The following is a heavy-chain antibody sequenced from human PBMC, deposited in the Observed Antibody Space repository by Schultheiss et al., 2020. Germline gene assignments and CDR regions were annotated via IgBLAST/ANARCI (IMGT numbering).Heavy chain of an antibody. J-gene: IGHJ5*02. D-gene: IGHD2-2*01. V-gene: IGHV4-39*01. CDR3: ARARSGEYPIVVVPAAMLLSWFDP. CDR2: IYYSGST. Sequence: SETLSLTCTVTGGSISSSTDYWGWVRQPPGKALEWIGSIYYSGSTYYNPSLKSRVTMSVDTSKNQFSLKLTSVTAADTAVYYCARARSGEYPIVVVPAAMLLSWFDPWGQGTLVTVSS. CDR1: GGSISSSTDY.